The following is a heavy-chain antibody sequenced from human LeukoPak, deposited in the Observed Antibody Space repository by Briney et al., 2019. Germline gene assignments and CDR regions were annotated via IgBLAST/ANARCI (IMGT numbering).Heavy chain of an antibody. CDR2: IYPDDSET. Sequence: GESLKISCKGSGYTFSAYWIGWVRQMPGKGLEWMGIIYPDDSETKYSPSFQGQVTISADKSISTAYLQWSSLKASDTAMYYCARLKYSSGWPTNYWGQGTLVTVSS. CDR1: GYTFSAYW. V-gene: IGHV5-51*01. CDR3: ARLKYSSGWPTNY. J-gene: IGHJ4*02. D-gene: IGHD6-19*01.